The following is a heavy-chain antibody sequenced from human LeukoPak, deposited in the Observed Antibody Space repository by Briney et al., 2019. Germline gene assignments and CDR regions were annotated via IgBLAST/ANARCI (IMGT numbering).Heavy chain of an antibody. Sequence: ASVKVSCKASGFTFTNYGISWVRQAPGQGLEWMGWISAYNGNTNYAQKLQGRVTMTTDTSTSTAYMELRSLRSDDTAVYYCARVMIAAAGSWFDYWGQGTLVTVSS. J-gene: IGHJ4*02. D-gene: IGHD6-13*01. CDR3: ARVMIAAAGSWFDY. CDR1: GFTFTNYG. CDR2: ISAYNGNT. V-gene: IGHV1-18*01.